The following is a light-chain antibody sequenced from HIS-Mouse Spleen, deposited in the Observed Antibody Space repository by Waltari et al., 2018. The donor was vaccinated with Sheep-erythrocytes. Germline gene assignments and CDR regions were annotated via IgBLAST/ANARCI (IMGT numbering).Light chain of an antibody. CDR3: MQALQTPLT. CDR2: LGS. Sequence: IVMTQSPLSLPVTPGEPASISCRSSQSLLQSNGYNYLDWYLQKPGQSPQLLIHLGSNRASGVPDRFSGSGSGTDVTLKISRVEAGNVGVYYCMQALQTPLTFGQGTKLEI. J-gene: IGKJ2*01. CDR1: QSLLQSNGYNY. V-gene: IGKV2-28*01.